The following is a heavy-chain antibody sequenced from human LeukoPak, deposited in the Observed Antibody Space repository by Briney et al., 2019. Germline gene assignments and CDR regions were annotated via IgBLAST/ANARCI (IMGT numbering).Heavy chain of an antibody. CDR2: FDPEDGET. D-gene: IGHD2-2*03. CDR1: GYTLTELS. J-gene: IGHJ5*02. Sequence: AAPVKVSCKVSGYTLTELSMHWVRQAPGKGLEWMGGFDPEDGETIYAQKFQGRVTMTEDTSTDTAYMELSSLRSEDTAVYYCATMVVDIVVVPAAPRDYAGWFDPWGQGTLVTVSS. CDR3: ATMVVDIVVVPAAPRDYAGWFDP. V-gene: IGHV1-24*01.